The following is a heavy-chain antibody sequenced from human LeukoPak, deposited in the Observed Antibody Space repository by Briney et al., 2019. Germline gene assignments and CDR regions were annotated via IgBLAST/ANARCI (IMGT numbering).Heavy chain of an antibody. CDR2: IYASGST. V-gene: IGHV4-4*07. J-gene: IGHJ5*02. CDR1: GGSISSYY. Sequence: PSETLSLTCTVSGGSISSYYWSWIRQPAGKGLEWIGRIYASGSTNYNPSLKSRVTISVDTSKNQFSLKLSSVTAADTAVYYCARVIRENYYGSGSFGGDPNWFDPWGRGTLVTVSS. CDR3: ARVIRENYYGSGSFGGDPNWFDP. D-gene: IGHD3-10*01.